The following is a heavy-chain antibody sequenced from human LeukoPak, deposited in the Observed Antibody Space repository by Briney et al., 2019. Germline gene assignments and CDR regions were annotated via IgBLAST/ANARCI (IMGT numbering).Heavy chain of an antibody. D-gene: IGHD6-13*01. CDR2: MNTNSGNT. V-gene: IGHV1-8*01. Sequence: ASVKVCCKASGYTFTSYDINWVRQATGQGLEWRGWMNTNSGNTGYAQKFQGRVTMTRNTSISTAYMELSSLRSEDTAVYYCARVAAAGTYYYYYYMDVWGKGTTVTISS. CDR1: GYTFTSYD. J-gene: IGHJ6*03. CDR3: ARVAAAGTYYYYYYMDV.